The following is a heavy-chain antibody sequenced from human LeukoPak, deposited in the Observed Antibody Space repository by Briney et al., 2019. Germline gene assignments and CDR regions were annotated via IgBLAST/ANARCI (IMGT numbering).Heavy chain of an antibody. V-gene: IGHV3-21*01. Sequence: GGSLRLSCAASGFTFSSYSMNWVRQAPGKGLEWVSSISSSSSYIYYADSVKGRFTISRDNGKNSLYLQMNSLRAEDTAVYYCARGYYDSSGAPPFDYWGQGTLVTVSS. CDR3: ARGYYDSSGAPPFDY. D-gene: IGHD3-22*01. CDR1: GFTFSSYS. J-gene: IGHJ4*02. CDR2: ISSSSSYI.